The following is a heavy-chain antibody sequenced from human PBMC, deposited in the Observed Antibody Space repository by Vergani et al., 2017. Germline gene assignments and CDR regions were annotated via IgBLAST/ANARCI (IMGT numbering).Heavy chain of an antibody. Sequence: VSCKASGYTFTSYGISWVRQAPGQGLEWMGWISAYNGNTNYAQKLQGRVTMTTDTSTSTAYMELRSLRSDDTAVYYCGGDSSGGGLDYWGQGTLVTVSS. CDR1: GYTFTSYG. V-gene: IGHV1-18*01. J-gene: IGHJ4*02. CDR2: ISAYNGNT. D-gene: IGHD6-19*01. CDR3: GGDSSGGGLDY.